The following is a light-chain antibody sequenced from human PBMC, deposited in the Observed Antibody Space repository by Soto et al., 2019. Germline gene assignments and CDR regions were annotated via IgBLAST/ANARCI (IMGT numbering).Light chain of an antibody. CDR3: SSYTRQYTPSYV. CDR2: EVS. CDR1: SSDVGGFNS. V-gene: IGLV2-14*01. J-gene: IGLJ1*01. Sequence: QSALTQPASVSASPGQSITISCTGTSSDVGGFNSVSWYQQHPGKAPKLIIYEVSNRPSGISHRFSGSKSGNTASLTISGLRAEDEADYYCSSYTRQYTPSYVFGTGTKLTVL.